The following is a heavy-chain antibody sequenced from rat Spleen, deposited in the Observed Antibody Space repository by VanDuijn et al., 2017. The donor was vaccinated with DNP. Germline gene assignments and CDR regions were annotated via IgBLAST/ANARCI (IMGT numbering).Heavy chain of an antibody. V-gene: IGHV3-1*01. Sequence: EVQLQESGPGLVKPSQSLSLTCSVTGYSVTRNYWGWIRKFPGNKMEWIGHISYSGSTSSNPSLKSRISITRDTSKNQFFLQVNSVTTEDTATYYCARQGTGGYYYAMDAWGQGTSVTVSS. CDR3: ARQGTGGYYYAMDA. CDR2: ISYSGST. D-gene: IGHD5-1*01. J-gene: IGHJ4*01. CDR1: GYSVTRNY.